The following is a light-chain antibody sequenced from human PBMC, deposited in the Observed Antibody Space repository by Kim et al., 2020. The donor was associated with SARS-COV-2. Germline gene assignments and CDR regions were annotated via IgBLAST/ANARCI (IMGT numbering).Light chain of an antibody. J-gene: IGKJ1*01. V-gene: IGKV3-20*01. Sequence: ELVLTQSPGTLSLSPGEGATLSCRASQSVNGRFLAWYQQKPGQAPRLLIYGASTRATGIPDRFSGSGSGTDFTLTISRLEPEDFAMYYCQQYDSSVWMFGQGTKVEIK. CDR1: QSVNGRF. CDR2: GAS. CDR3: QQYDSSVWM.